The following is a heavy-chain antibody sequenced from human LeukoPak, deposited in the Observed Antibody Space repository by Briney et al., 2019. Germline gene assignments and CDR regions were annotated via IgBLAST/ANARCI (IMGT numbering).Heavy chain of an antibody. CDR1: GFTFPNYW. J-gene: IGHJ4*02. D-gene: IGHD4-23*01. CDR2: IKQDGRVK. V-gene: IGHV3-7*01. CDR3: ARDRDDGGFDY. Sequence: GGSLRLSCVASGFTFPNYWMSWVRQAPEKGLEWVADIKQDGRVKQYVDSMKGRFTISRDNAKNSLYLQMNSLRAEDTAVYYCARDRDDGGFDYWGQGILVTVSS.